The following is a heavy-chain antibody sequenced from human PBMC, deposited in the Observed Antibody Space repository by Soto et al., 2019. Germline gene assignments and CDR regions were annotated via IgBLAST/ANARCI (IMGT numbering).Heavy chain of an antibody. Sequence: EVQLLESGAGLVQPGGSLRLSCAASGFIFSSNAMSWVRQAPGKGLEWVSAISGSSGSTFYADSVKGRFTISRDNSKNTLYLQMNILRAEDTALYYCAKNSGYYYDSFDIWGQETMVIVSS. CDR2: ISGSSGST. V-gene: IGHV3-23*01. J-gene: IGHJ3*02. D-gene: IGHD3-22*01. CDR3: AKNSGYYYDSFDI. CDR1: GFIFSSNA.